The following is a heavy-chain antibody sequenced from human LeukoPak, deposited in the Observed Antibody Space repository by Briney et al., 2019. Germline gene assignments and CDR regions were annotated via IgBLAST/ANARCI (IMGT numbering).Heavy chain of an antibody. CDR2: IIPIFGTA. J-gene: IGHJ5*02. Sequence: SVKVSCKASGGTFSSNAISWVRQAPGQGLEWMGRIIPIFGTANYAQKFQGRVTITTDESTSTAYMELSSLRSEDTAVYYCARVGYCSSTSCWDWFDPWGQGTLVTVSS. V-gene: IGHV1-69*05. D-gene: IGHD2-2*01. CDR1: GGTFSSNA. CDR3: ARVGYCSSTSCWDWFDP.